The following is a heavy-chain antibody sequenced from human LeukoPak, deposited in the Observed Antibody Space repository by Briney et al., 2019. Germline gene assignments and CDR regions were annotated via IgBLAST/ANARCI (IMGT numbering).Heavy chain of an antibody. Sequence: PGRSLRLSCAASGFTFRSYWMHWVRQAPGKGLVWVSRINSDGSSTDYADSVKGRFTITRDNAKNTLYLRMNSLSADDTAVYYCARESKRYYAIDYWGQGTLVTVSS. CDR2: INSDGSST. CDR3: ARESKRYYAIDY. D-gene: IGHD2-2*01. CDR1: GFTFRSYW. V-gene: IGHV3-74*01. J-gene: IGHJ4*02.